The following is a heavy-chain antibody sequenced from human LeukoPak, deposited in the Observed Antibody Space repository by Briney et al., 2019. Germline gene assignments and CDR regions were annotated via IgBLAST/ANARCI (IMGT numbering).Heavy chain of an antibody. CDR3: AKDLGGPFDY. CDR2: IIPILGIA. V-gene: IGHV1-69*04. CDR1: GYTFTSYD. D-gene: IGHD3-16*01. J-gene: IGHJ4*02. Sequence: SVKVSCKASGYTFTSYDISWVRQAPGQGLEWMGRIIPILGIANYAQKFQGRVTITADKSTSTAYMELSSLRSEDTAVYYCAKDLGGPFDYWGQGTLVTVSS.